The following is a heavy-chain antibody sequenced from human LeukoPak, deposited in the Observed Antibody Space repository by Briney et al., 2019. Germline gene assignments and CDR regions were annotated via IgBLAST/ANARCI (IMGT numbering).Heavy chain of an antibody. Sequence: VSVKVSCKASGYTFTTYDINWVRQATGQGLEWMGWMNPNSGNTGYAQKFQGRVTITRNTSISTAYMELSSLRSEDTAVYYCARAQYPQYYMDVWGKGTTVTVSS. J-gene: IGHJ6*03. D-gene: IGHD2-2*01. V-gene: IGHV1-8*03. CDR2: MNPNSGNT. CDR1: GYTFTTYD. CDR3: ARAQYPQYYMDV.